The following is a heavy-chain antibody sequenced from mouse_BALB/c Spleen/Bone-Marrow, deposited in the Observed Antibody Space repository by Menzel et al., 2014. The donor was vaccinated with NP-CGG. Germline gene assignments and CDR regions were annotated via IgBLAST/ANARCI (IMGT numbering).Heavy chain of an antibody. CDR2: IDPANGNT. CDR1: GFNIKDTY. J-gene: IGHJ4*01. Sequence: VQLQQSGAELVKPGASVKLSCTASGFNIKDTYMHWVKQRPEQGLEWIGRIDPANGNTKYDPKFQGKATITADTSSNTAYLHLSSLTTEDSAVYDCARYRYYGSSYAMDYWGQGTSVTVSS. V-gene: IGHV14-3*02. CDR3: ARYRYYGSSYAMDY. D-gene: IGHD1-1*01.